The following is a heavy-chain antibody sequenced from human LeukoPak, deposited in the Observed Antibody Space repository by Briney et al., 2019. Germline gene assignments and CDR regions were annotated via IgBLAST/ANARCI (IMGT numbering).Heavy chain of an antibody. CDR1: GFTFSDYY. Sequence: GGSLRLSCAASGFTFSDYYMTWIRQAQGKGLEWLSYISTGSTYTNYANSVKGRFTISRDNAKNSLYLQLNSLRAEDTAVYYCTREDNWYFDLWGRGTLVTVSS. CDR2: ISTGSTYT. CDR3: TREDNWYFDL. J-gene: IGHJ2*01. V-gene: IGHV3-11*05.